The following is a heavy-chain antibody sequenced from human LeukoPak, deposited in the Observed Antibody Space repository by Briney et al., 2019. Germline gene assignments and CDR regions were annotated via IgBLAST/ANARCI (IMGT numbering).Heavy chain of an antibody. CDR3: AKDSIVVVAARGTTDY. CDR2: ISGSGGST. V-gene: IGHV3-23*01. CDR1: GFTFSSYA. D-gene: IGHD2-15*01. J-gene: IGHJ4*02. Sequence: VGSLRLSCAASGFTFSSYAMSWVRQAPGKGLEWVSAISGSGGSTYYADSVKGRFTISRDNSKNMLYLQMNSLRAEDTAVYYCAKDSIVVVAARGTTDYWGQGTLVTVSS.